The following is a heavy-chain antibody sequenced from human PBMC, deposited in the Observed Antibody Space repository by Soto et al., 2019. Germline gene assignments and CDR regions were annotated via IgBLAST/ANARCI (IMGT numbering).Heavy chain of an antibody. V-gene: IGHV3-66*01. CDR3: ARERDSGAAAGTFDY. CDR1: GFTVSSNY. J-gene: IGHJ4*02. CDR2: IYSGGST. Sequence: GGSLRLSCAASGFTVSSNYMSWVRQAPGKGLEWVSVIYSGGSTYYADSVKGRFTISRDNSKNTLYLQMNSLRAEDTAVYYCARERDSGAAAGTFDYWGQGTLVTVSS. D-gene: IGHD6-13*01.